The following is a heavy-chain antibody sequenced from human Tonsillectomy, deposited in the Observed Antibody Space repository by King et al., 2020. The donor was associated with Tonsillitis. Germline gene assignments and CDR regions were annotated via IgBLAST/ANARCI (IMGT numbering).Heavy chain of an antibody. CDR2: INWSGSST. J-gene: IGHJ4*02. Sequence: VQLVESGGGAVRPGGSLRLSCAASGFTFDDNGMSWVRQAPGKGLQWVSGINWSGSSTGYADSVKGRFTISRDNAKNSLYLQMNSLRAEDTALYYCARVGSKQWLVPDYFDYWGQGTLVTVYS. D-gene: IGHD6-19*01. CDR3: ARVGSKQWLVPDYFDY. V-gene: IGHV3-20*04. CDR1: GFTFDDNG.